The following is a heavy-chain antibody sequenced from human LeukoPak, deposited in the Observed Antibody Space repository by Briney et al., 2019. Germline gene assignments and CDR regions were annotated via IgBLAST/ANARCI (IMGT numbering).Heavy chain of an antibody. CDR2: ISYDGSNK. CDR1: GFTFSSYA. D-gene: IGHD6-13*01. CDR3: ARVAAAGTLY. V-gene: IGHV3-30*04. Sequence: GRSLRLSCAAPGFTFSSYAMHWVRQAPGKGLEWVAVISYDGSNKYYADSVKGRFTISRDNSKNTLYLQMNSLRAEDTAVYYCARVAAAGTLYWGQGTLVTVSS. J-gene: IGHJ4*02.